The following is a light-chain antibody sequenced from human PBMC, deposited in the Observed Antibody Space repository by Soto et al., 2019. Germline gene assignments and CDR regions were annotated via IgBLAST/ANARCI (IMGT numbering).Light chain of an antibody. V-gene: IGLV2-14*01. J-gene: IGLJ1*01. CDR2: EVT. Sequence: QSALTQPASVSGSPGQSISISCTGTISDFGGYNYVSWYQQHPGKTPKLLIYEVTNRPSGVPSRFSASKSGNTASLTISGLQAEDEADYYCTSYTDTSVYVFGTGTKVTVL. CDR3: TSYTDTSVYV. CDR1: ISDFGGYNY.